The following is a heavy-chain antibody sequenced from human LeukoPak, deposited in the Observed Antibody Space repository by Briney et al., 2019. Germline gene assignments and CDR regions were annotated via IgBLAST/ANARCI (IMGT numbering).Heavy chain of an antibody. V-gene: IGHV3-23*01. CDR3: ANARITMVRGVIENFDY. CDR2: ISGSGRST. CDR1: GFTFSSYA. J-gene: IGHJ4*02. D-gene: IGHD3-10*01. Sequence: GGSLRLSCAASGFTFSSYAMTWVRQAPGKGLEWVSAISGSGRSTYYADSVKGRFTISRDNSKNTLYLQMNSLRAEDTAVYYCANARITMVRGVIENFDYWGQGTLVTVSP.